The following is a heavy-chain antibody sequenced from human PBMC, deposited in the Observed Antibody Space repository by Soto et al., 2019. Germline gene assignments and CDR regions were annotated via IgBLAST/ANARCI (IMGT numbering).Heavy chain of an antibody. V-gene: IGHV4-59*08. CDR3: ATMGTPVTGLYYFDH. CDR2: IYYAGST. Sequence: PLETLSLTCTVPGGSMICYYWSWIRQPPGRRLEWIGFIYYAGSTKYNPSLNSRVTISVDTSKNQFSLTVTSVTAADTAVYYCATMGTPVTGLYYFDHWGQGTLVTVSS. J-gene: IGHJ4*02. CDR1: GGSMICYY. D-gene: IGHD4-17*01.